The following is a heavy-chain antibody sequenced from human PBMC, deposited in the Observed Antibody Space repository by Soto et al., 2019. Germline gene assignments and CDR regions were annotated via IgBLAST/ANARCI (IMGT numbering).Heavy chain of an antibody. Sequence: ASVKVSCKASGGTFSSYAISWVRQAPGQGLEWMGGIIPIFGTANYAQKFQGRVTITADESTSTAYMELSSLRSEDTAVYYCARDHNYYDSSGYYYSFDYWGQGTLVTVS. J-gene: IGHJ4*02. CDR1: GGTFSSYA. CDR3: ARDHNYYDSSGYYYSFDY. CDR2: IIPIFGTA. V-gene: IGHV1-69*13. D-gene: IGHD3-22*01.